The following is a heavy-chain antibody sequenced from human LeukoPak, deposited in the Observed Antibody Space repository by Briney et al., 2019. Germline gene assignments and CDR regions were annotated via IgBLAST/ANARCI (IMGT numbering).Heavy chain of an antibody. D-gene: IGHD1-1*01. CDR1: GFTFRSYS. CDR3: ARAMTTEANDD. J-gene: IGHJ4*02. Sequence: GGSLRLSCGVSGFTFRSYSMNWVRQAPGKGLEWGSYISSSSTTIYYADSVKGRFTVYRDNAKNSVYLQMNNLKGEDTAVYYCARAMTTEANDDWGQGTLVTVSS. CDR2: ISSSSTTI. V-gene: IGHV3-48*01.